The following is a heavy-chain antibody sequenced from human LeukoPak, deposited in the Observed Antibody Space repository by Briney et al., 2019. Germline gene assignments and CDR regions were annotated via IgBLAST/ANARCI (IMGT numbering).Heavy chain of an antibody. CDR2: IYPGDSDT. V-gene: IGHV5-51*01. CDR3: ARPSSGYSSSHDAFDI. Sequence: GESLKISCKGSGYSFTSYWIGWVRQMPGKGLEWMGIIYPGDSDTRYSPSFQGQVTISADKSISTAYLQWSSLKASDTAMYYCARPSSGYSSSHDAFDIWGQGTMVTVSS. D-gene: IGHD6-6*01. CDR1: GYSFTSYW. J-gene: IGHJ3*02.